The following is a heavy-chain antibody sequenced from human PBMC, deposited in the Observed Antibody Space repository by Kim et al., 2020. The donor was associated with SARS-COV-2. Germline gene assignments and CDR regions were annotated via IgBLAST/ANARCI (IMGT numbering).Heavy chain of an antibody. D-gene: IGHD3-22*01. V-gene: IGHV3-30*01. J-gene: IGHJ4*02. CDR3: ARENAYYYDSSGYYYFDY. Sequence: KGRFTISRDNSKNTLYLQMNSLRAEDTAVYYCARENAYYYDSSGYYYFDYWGQGTLVTVSS.